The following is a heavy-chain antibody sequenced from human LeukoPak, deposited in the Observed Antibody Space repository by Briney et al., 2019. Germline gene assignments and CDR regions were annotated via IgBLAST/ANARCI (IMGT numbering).Heavy chain of an antibody. CDR3: ASLGGGQWEPRRAFDI. Sequence: SETLSLTCTVSGGSISSSSHYWGWIRQPPGKGLEWIGSIYYSGSTYYNPSLKSRVTISVDTSKNQFSLKLSSVTAADTAVYYCASLGGGQWEPRRAFDIWGQGTMVTVSS. CDR2: IYYSGST. J-gene: IGHJ3*02. V-gene: IGHV4-39*01. D-gene: IGHD1-26*01. CDR1: GGSISSSSHY.